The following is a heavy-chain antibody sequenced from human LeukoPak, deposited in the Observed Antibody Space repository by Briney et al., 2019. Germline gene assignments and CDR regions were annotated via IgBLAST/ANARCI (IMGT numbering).Heavy chain of an antibody. CDR3: ARHTLWRFDY. CDR2: INQDGGTE. Sequence: GGSLRLPCAASGFTFSSYAMSWVRQAPGKGLEWVANINQDGGTEYYVDSMKGRFTISRDNAKNLVYLQINSLRAEDTAVYFCARHTLWRFDYWGQGALVTVSS. CDR1: GFTFSSYA. V-gene: IGHV3-7*01. J-gene: IGHJ4*02. D-gene: IGHD1-1*01.